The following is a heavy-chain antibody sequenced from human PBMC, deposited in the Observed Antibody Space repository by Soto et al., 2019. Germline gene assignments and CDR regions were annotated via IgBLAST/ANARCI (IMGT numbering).Heavy chain of an antibody. CDR3: ASTNHDFWSCYHTRWFDP. Sequence: PSETLSRTCTVSGGSISSSSYYWGWILQPPGKGLEWIGSIYYSGSTYYNPSLKSRVTISVDTSKNQFSLKLSSVTAADTAVYYCASTNHDFWSCYHTRWFDPWGQGTLVTVSS. J-gene: IGHJ5*02. V-gene: IGHV4-39*01. CDR2: IYYSGST. D-gene: IGHD3-3*01. CDR1: GGSISSSSYY.